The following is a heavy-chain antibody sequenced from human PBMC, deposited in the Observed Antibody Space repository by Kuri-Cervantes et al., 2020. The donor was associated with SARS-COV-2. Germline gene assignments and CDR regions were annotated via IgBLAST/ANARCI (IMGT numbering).Heavy chain of an antibody. J-gene: IGHJ4*02. CDR2: INPSGGST. CDR3: ATVGLGDSSGYRGDAFDI. D-gene: IGHD3-22*01. V-gene: IGHV1-46*01. CDR1: GYTFTSYD. Sequence: ASVKVSCKASGYTFTSYDINWVRQAPGQGLEWMGIINPSGGSTSYAQKFQGRVTMTEDTSTDTAYMELSSLRSEDTAAYYCATVGLGDSSGYRGDAFDIWGQGTLVTVSS.